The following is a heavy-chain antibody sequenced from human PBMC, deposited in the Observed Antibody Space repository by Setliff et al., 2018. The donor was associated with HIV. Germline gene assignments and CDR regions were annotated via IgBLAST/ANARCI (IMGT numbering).Heavy chain of an antibody. Sequence: SETLSLTCSVSGDSTSNSYWSWIRRPAGKGLEWIGRLHASGNTNYNPSLKSRVTMSIDTSKNQLSLRLTSVTAADTAVYYCARDVLKSNYLGYYYYLDVWGKGTTVTVSS. CDR1: GDSTSNSY. J-gene: IGHJ6*03. D-gene: IGHD3-9*01. V-gene: IGHV4-4*07. CDR3: ARDVLKSNYLGYYYYLDV. CDR2: LHASGNT.